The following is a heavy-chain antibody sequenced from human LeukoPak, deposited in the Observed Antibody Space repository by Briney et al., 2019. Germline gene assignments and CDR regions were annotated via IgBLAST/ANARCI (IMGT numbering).Heavy chain of an antibody. CDR2: LYYSGST. V-gene: IGHV4-39*01. Sequence: PSETLYLTCTVSGGSISSSTYYWGWIRQPPGKGLEWIGNLYYSGSTYYNPSLRRRVTISVDTSKNQFSLKLSSVTAADTAVYYCARQAISGYDPPPFDSWGQGTLVTVSS. J-gene: IGHJ4*02. CDR3: ARQAISGYDPPPFDS. CDR1: GGSISSSTYY. D-gene: IGHD5-12*01.